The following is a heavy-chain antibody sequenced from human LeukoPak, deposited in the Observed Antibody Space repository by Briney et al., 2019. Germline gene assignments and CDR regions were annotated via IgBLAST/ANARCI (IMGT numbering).Heavy chain of an antibody. CDR1: GSIFTSYW. D-gene: IGHD2-2*02. CDR2: IDRSDSYT. J-gene: IGHJ5*02. V-gene: IGHV5-10-1*01. CDR3: ARRPFCSSTSCYTSWFDP. Sequence: GASLQISCKGSGSIFTSYWISGGRPLRGEGLEWMGRIDRSDSYTNYSPSFQGHVTISADKSISTAYLQWSSLKASDTAMYYCARRPFCSSTSCYTSWFDPWGQGTLVTVSS.